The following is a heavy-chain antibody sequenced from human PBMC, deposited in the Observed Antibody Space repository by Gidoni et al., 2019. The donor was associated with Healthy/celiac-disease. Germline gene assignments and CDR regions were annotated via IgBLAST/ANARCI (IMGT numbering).Heavy chain of an antibody. CDR3: ARDYDILTGYSYYFDY. CDR1: GFTFSSYG. J-gene: IGHJ4*02. Sequence: QVQLVESGGGVVQPGRSLRLSCAASGFTFSSYGMHWVRQAPGKGLEWVAVIWYDGSNKYYADSVKGRFTISRDNSKNTQYLQMNSLRAEDTAVYYCARDYDILTGYSYYFDYWGQGTLVTVSS. V-gene: IGHV3-33*01. CDR2: IWYDGSNK. D-gene: IGHD3-9*01.